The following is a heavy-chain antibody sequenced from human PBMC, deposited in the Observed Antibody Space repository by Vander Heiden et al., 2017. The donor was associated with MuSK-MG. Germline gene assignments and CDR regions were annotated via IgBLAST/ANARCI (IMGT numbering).Heavy chain of an antibody. J-gene: IGHJ1*01. CDR3: ARLRGYCSGGSCYSNKYFQH. D-gene: IGHD2-15*01. CDR1: GGSISSSSYY. CDR2: IYYRGST. V-gene: IGHV4-39*01. Sequence: QLQLQESGPGLVKPSETLSLTCTVSGGSISSSSYYLGWIRQPPGKGLEWIGSIYYRGSTYYNPALKSRVTISVDTSKNQFSLKLSSVTAADTAVYYCARLRGYCSGGSCYSNKYFQHWGQGTLVTVSS.